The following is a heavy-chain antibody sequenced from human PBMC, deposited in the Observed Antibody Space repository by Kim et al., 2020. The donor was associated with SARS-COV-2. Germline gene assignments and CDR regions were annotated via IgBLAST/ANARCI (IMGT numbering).Heavy chain of an antibody. CDR2: IIPIFGTA. CDR3: ARGPHSSSWYGYYFDY. V-gene: IGHV1-69*13. D-gene: IGHD6-13*01. J-gene: IGHJ4*02. Sequence: SVKVSCKASGGTFSSYAISWVRQAPGQGLEWMGWIIPIFGTANYAQKFQGRVTITADESTSTAYMELSSLRSEDTAVYYCARGPHSSSWYGYYFDYWGQGTLVTVSS. CDR1: GGTFSSYA.